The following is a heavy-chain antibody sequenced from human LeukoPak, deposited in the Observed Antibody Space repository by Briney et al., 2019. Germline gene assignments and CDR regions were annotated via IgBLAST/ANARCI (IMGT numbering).Heavy chain of an antibody. Sequence: ASVQVSCKASGYTLTNYNISWVRQAPGQGLEWMGWINTHKGHTNFLQKFQGRVTVTTDLSTNTAHMELRRLRSDDTAVYYCAREFGHCSGDNCFYFFELWGQGSQVIVSS. CDR2: INTHKGHT. J-gene: IGHJ4*02. D-gene: IGHD2-15*01. CDR1: GYTLTNYN. CDR3: AREFGHCSGDNCFYFFEL. V-gene: IGHV1-18*01.